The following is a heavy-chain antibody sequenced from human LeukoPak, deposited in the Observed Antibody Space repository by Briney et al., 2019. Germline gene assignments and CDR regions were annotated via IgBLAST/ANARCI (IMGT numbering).Heavy chain of an antibody. J-gene: IGHJ5*02. CDR2: IDTSGSA. D-gene: IGHD2-8*01. V-gene: IGHV4-4*08. CDR1: GGSISSYY. CDR3: ARDRGRMVYAVWFDP. Sequence: SETLSLTCNVSGGSISSYYWSWIRQPPGKGLEWIGRIDTSGSATYNPSLKSRVTISIDTSKNQFSLKLGSVTAADTAVYYCARDRGRMVYAVWFDPWGQGTLVTVSS.